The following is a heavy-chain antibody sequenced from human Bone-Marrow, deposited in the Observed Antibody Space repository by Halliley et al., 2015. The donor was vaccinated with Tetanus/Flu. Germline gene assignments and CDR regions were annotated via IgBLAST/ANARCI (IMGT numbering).Heavy chain of an antibody. D-gene: IGHD1-26*01. J-gene: IGHJ4*02. Sequence: LEWVAFMSFDGRNKYHADSVKSRFTISRDISKNTLSLQMDSLRPEGTAIYYCARVLGHTHFDFWGQGTLVTVSS. V-gene: IGHV3-30*04. CDR3: ARVLGHTHFDF. CDR2: MSFDGRNK.